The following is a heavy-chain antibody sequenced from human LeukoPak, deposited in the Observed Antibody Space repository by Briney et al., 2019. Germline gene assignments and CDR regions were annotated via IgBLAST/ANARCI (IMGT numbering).Heavy chain of an antibody. CDR2: ISGRSGTT. Sequence: GGTLRLSCVASGFTFTSSAMSWVRQAPGKGLEWVSAISGRSGTTYYADSVKGRFTISRDNSKNTLYLQMKSLRAEDTAVYYCAKEIYGDPTGGRFQHWGQGTLVTVSS. D-gene: IGHD4/OR15-4a*01. CDR1: GFTFTSSA. V-gene: IGHV3-23*01. J-gene: IGHJ1*01. CDR3: AKEIYGDPTGGRFQH.